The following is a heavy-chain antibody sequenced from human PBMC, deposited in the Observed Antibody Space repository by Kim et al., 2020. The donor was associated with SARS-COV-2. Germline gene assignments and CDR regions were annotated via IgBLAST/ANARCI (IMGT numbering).Heavy chain of an antibody. CDR1: GFTLSSYD. CDR2: ITRSGDNT. Sequence: GGSLRLSCAASGFTLSSYDMTWVRQAPGKGLEWVSFITRSGDNTYYADSVKGRFTISRDNSKNTLFLQMNSLRADDTAVYYCARQRLPDYWGQGTLVTV. V-gene: IGHV3-23*01. J-gene: IGHJ4*02. CDR3: ARQRLPDY. D-gene: IGHD6-25*01.